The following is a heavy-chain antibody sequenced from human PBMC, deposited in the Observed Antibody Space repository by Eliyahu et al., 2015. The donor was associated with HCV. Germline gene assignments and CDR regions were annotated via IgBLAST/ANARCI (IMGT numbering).Heavy chain of an antibody. D-gene: IGHD3-22*01. V-gene: IGHV3-23*01. CDR3: AKSGDHYEWFDR. Sequence: EVQLLESGGGLVQPGGSLRLSCAASGFTFSSYAXNWVRQAPGKGLEWVSGINGNGGSTFYADSVKGRFTISRDNSKNTLYMQMNSLRVEDTAVYYCAKSGDHYEWFDRWGQGTLVTVSS. CDR1: GFTFSSYA. CDR2: INGNGGST. J-gene: IGHJ5*02.